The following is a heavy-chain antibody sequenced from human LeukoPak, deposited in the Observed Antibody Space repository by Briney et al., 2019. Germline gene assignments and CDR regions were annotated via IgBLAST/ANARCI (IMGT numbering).Heavy chain of an antibody. CDR1: GFTFDSYR. CDR2: ISSSSSYI. V-gene: IGHV3-21*01. CDR3: ARDIVGATLNQFYFDY. D-gene: IGHD1-26*01. J-gene: IGHJ4*02. Sequence: GGSLRLSCAASGFTFDSYRMNWVRQAPGKGLEWVSSISSSSSYIYYADSVKGRFTISRDNAKNSLYLQMNSLRAEDTAVYYCARDIVGATLNQFYFDYWGQGTPVTVSS.